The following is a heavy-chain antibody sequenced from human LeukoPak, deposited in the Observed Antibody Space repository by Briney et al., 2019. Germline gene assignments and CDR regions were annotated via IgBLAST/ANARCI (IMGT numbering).Heavy chain of an antibody. Sequence: SETLSLTCTVSGASISTTTYYWVWIRQPPGKGLEWIGNFYYSGGTYSSPSLKSRVTISVDTSKNQFSLKLSSVTAADTAVYYCARDWGVEGRPGYMDVWGKGTTVTVSS. J-gene: IGHJ6*03. CDR1: GASISTTTYY. CDR3: ARDWGVEGRPGYMDV. CDR2: FYYSGGT. V-gene: IGHV4-39*07. D-gene: IGHD6-6*01.